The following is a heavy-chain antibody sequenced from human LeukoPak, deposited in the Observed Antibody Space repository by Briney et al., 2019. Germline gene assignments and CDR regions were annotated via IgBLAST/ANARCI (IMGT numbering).Heavy chain of an antibody. D-gene: IGHD3-16*02. CDR2: TYYRSKWYN. CDR1: GDDVSSNTAA. Sequence: SQTLSLTCVISGDDVSSNTAAWNWIRQSPSRGLEWLGRTYYRSKWYNEYAVSVKSRITINPATSKNQFSLQVNSVTPEDSAVYYCARAGGGVIDYWGQGTRVTVSS. J-gene: IGHJ4*02. V-gene: IGHV6-1*01. CDR3: ARAGGGVIDY.